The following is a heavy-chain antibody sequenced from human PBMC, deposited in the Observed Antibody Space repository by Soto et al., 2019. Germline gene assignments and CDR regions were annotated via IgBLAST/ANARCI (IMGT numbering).Heavy chain of an antibody. D-gene: IGHD1-1*01. CDR3: ARESLGAKGAER. CDR1: GDTFNSYV. CDR2: IIPIIGVT. V-gene: IGHV1-69*17. J-gene: IGHJ4*02. Sequence: QVQLVQSGAEVKRPGSSVKVSCESSGDTFNSYVISWVRQAPGQGLEWMGGIIPIIGVTHYAQKFQGRVTISALSSTGTAYMEFTTLGFEDTALYSCARESLGAKGAERWGEGPVVTVSS.